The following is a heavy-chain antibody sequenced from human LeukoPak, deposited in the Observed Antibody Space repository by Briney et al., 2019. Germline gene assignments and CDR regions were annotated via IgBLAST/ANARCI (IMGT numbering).Heavy chain of an antibody. J-gene: IGHJ4*02. D-gene: IGHD3-22*01. V-gene: IGHV3-74*01. Sequence: PGGSLRLSCAASGFTFTNYWMHWVRQAPGKGLVWVSRINSDGSSTTYADSVKGRFTISRDNAKNTLYLQMNSLRDEDTAVYYCARDLRHDSSGYAFDYWGQGTLVTVSS. CDR3: ARDLRHDSSGYAFDY. CDR2: INSDGSST. CDR1: GFTFTNYW.